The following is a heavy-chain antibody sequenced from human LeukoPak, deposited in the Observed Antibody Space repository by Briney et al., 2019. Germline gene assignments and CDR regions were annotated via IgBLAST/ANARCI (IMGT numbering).Heavy chain of an antibody. D-gene: IGHD6-19*01. V-gene: IGHV4-59*08. CDR2: IYYSGST. CDR1: GGSISSYY. CDR3: ARLGVAGLYYYGMDV. Sequence: SETLSLTCTVSGGSISSYYWSWIRQPPGKGLEWIGYIYYSGSTNYNPSLKGRVTISVDTSKNQFSLKLSSVTAADTAVYYCARLGVAGLYYYGMDVWGKGTTVTVSS. J-gene: IGHJ6*04.